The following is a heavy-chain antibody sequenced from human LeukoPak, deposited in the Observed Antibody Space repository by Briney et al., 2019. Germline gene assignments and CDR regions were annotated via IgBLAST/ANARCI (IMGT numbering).Heavy chain of an antibody. CDR2: ISSSSSYI. V-gene: IGHV3-21*01. Sequence: GGSLRLSCAASGFTFSSYSMNWVRQAPGKGLEWVSSISSSSSYIYYADSVKGRFTISRDNAKNSLYLQMNSLRAEDTAVYYCARKGFVGYYGSGSYNYYYGMDVWGQGTTVTVSS. J-gene: IGHJ6*02. D-gene: IGHD3-10*01. CDR1: GFTFSSYS. CDR3: ARKGFVGYYGSGSYNYYYGMDV.